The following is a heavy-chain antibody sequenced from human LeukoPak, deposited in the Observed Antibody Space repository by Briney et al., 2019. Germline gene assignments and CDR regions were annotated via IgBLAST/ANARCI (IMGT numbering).Heavy chain of an antibody. V-gene: IGHV3-21*01. CDR3: ARDYEGGYYDSSGYYYYFDY. D-gene: IGHD3-22*01. Sequence: GGSLRLSCAASGFTFSSYSMNWVRQAPGKGLEWVSSISSSSSYIYYADSVKGRFTISRDNAKNSLYLQMNSLRAEDTAVYYCARDYEGGYYDSSGYYYYFDYWGQGTLVTVSS. J-gene: IGHJ4*02. CDR2: ISSSSSYI. CDR1: GFTFSSYS.